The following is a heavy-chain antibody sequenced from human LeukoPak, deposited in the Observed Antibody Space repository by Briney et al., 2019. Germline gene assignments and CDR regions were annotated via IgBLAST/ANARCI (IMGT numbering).Heavy chain of an antibody. D-gene: IGHD3-22*01. Sequence: SETLSLTCTVSGGSISSYYWSWIRQPAGKGLEWIGRIYARGSTNYNPSLKSRVTMSVDTSKNQFSLKLSSVTAADTAVYYCAGEGHYYDSSGYYYGGEDYWGQGTLVTVSS. CDR1: GGSISSYY. CDR3: AGEGHYYDSSGYYYGGEDY. J-gene: IGHJ4*02. V-gene: IGHV4-4*07. CDR2: IYARGST.